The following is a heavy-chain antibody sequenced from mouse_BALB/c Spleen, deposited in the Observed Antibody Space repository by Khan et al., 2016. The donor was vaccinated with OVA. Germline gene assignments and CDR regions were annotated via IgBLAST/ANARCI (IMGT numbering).Heavy chain of an antibody. CDR3: ARGYFGNYEFVY. CDR1: GYTFTSYW. J-gene: IGHJ3*01. D-gene: IGHD2-1*01. Sequence: QVQLQQSGAELVKPGASVKLSCKTSGYTFTSYWIQWVKQRPGQGLGWIGQIFPGTGTTYYNENFKGKATLTVDTSSSTAYMQLSILTSEDSAVYFCARGYFGNYEFVYWGQGTLVTVSP. CDR2: IFPGTGTT. V-gene: IGHV1S132*01.